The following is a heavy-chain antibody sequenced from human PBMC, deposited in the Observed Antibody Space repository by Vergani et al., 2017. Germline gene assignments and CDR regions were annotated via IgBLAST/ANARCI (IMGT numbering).Heavy chain of an antibody. CDR1: GFTFNSYG. V-gene: IGHV3-30*02. CDR3: AKEGGGYCSGGTCYPEY. D-gene: IGHD2-15*01. CDR2: IRSDESRR. J-gene: IGHJ4*02. Sequence: QVQLVESGGGVVQPGGSLRLSCAASGFTFNSYGMHWVRQAPGKGLEWVASIRSDESRRYYGDSMEGPFTISRDNSKNTLYLQMKSLRPEDTAVYYCAKEGGGYCSGGTCYPEYWGQGTLFIVS.